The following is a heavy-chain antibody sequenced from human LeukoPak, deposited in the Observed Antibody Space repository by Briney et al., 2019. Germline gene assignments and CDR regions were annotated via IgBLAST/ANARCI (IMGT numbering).Heavy chain of an antibody. D-gene: IGHD3-22*01. CDR2: IYHSGST. CDR3: ARVVRYYYDSSGAGDYFDY. J-gene: IGHJ4*02. Sequence: KTSETLSLTCTVSGYSISSGYYWGWIRQPPGKGLEWIGSIYHSGSTYYNPSLKSRVTISVDTSKNQFSLKLSSVTAADTAVYYCARVVRYYYDSSGAGDYFDYWGQGTLVTVSS. CDR1: GYSISSGYY. V-gene: IGHV4-38-2*02.